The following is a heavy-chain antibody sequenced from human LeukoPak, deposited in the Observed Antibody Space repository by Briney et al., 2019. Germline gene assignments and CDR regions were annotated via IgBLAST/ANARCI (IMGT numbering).Heavy chain of an antibody. D-gene: IGHD3-22*01. Sequence: SETLSLTCSVSGGSVSRSDSYWDWIRQPPGKGLEWIGTIYYSGRTYYSPSLKSRVTMSVDPSNNQFSLNLRSVTAADTALYYCARRRYYDGSGYLEWGQGTLLSVSS. CDR2: IYYSGRT. CDR1: GGSVSRSDSY. CDR3: ARRRYYDGSGYLE. J-gene: IGHJ1*01. V-gene: IGHV4-39*01.